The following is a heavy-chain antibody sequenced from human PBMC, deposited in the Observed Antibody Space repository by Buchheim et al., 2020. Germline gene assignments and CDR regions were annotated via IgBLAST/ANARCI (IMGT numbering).Heavy chain of an antibody. Sequence: QVQLVESGGGVVQPGGSLRLSCTTSGFNFKNYGMHWVRQVPGKGLEWEALISSDGGNEYYGGSVKGRFIISRDNSKKTLYLQMNNVGAEDTALYHCATGGTFLGGRALSNYFDTWGLGT. V-gene: IGHV3-30*03. CDR3: ATGGTFLGGRALSNYFDT. CDR1: GFNFKNYG. J-gene: IGHJ2*01. D-gene: IGHD3-9*01. CDR2: ISSDGGNE.